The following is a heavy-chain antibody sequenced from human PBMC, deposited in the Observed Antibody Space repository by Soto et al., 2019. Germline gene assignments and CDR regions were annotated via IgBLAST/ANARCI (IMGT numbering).Heavy chain of an antibody. CDR1: GFTFSSYW. D-gene: IGHD2-21*01. V-gene: IGHV3-74*01. Sequence: EVQLVESGGGLVQPGGSLRLSCAASGFTFSSYWMHWVRQVPGKGLVWVSRINTDGSETNYADSVKGRCTVSRDNAKNTQYLQMNNLRVEDTAVYYCARDGEGYWGQGTLVTVSS. CDR3: ARDGEGY. J-gene: IGHJ4*02. CDR2: INTDGSET.